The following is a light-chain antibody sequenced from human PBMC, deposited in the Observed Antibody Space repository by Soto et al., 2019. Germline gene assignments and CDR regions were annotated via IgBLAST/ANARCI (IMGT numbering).Light chain of an antibody. CDR2: DAS. V-gene: IGKV1-5*01. CDR1: QSIRSW. CDR3: QQYNSYHWT. Sequence: DIQMTQSPSTLSAFVGDRVTITCRASQSIRSWLAWYQQKPGKAPKLLIYDASSLEGGVPSRFSGSGSGTEFTLTISSLQPDDFATYYCQQYNSYHWTFGQGTKVEIK. J-gene: IGKJ1*01.